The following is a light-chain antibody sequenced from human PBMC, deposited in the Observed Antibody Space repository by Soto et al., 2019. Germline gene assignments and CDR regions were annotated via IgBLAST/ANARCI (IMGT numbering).Light chain of an antibody. CDR1: QGISNF. CDR2: AAS. CDR3: QKYRSAPSLT. J-gene: IGKJ4*01. V-gene: IGKV1-27*01. Sequence: DIVMTQSPSSLSASVGDRVTITCRASQGISNFLAWYQHKPGKVPKLLIYAASTLQSGVPSRFSGSGSGTDFTLTISSLQPEDVATYYCQKYRSAPSLTFGGGTKVEIK.